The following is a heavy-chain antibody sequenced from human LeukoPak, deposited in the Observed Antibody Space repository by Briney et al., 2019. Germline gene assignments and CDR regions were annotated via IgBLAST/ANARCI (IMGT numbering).Heavy chain of an antibody. Sequence: GESLKISCKASGYSFTSYWIGWVRQMPGKGLEWMGIIDPSDSETRYTPSFQGQVTISVDKALATAYLQWNSLKASDTAMYYCARQTAMGRSGDYWGQGTLVTVSS. CDR1: GYSFTSYW. CDR2: IDPSDSET. V-gene: IGHV5-51*01. D-gene: IGHD5-18*01. J-gene: IGHJ4*02. CDR3: ARQTAMGRSGDY.